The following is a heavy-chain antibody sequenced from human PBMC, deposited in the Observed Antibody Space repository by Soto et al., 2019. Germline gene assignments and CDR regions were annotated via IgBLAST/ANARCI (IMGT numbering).Heavy chain of an antibody. J-gene: IGHJ6*02. CDR1: GGSISSSSYY. CDR3: ARRGLDQLGGYYRIDV. Sequence: PSETLSLTCPVSGGSISSSSYYWGWIRQPPGKGLEWIGSIYYSGSTYYNPSLKSRVTISVDTSKNQFSLKLSSVTAADTAVYYCARRGLDQLGGYYRIDVWGQGTPATVS. CDR2: IYYSGST. V-gene: IGHV4-39*01. D-gene: IGHD3-3*01.